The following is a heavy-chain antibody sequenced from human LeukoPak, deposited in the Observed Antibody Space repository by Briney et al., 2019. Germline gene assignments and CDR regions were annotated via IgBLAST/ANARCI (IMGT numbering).Heavy chain of an antibody. CDR1: GGSFSGYY. CDR3: ARGSYDYVWGSYRSWWFDP. Sequence: ASETLSLTCAVYGGSFSGYYWSWIRQPPGKGLEWIGEINHSGSTNYNPSLKSRVTISVDTSKNQFSLKLSSVTAADTAVYYCARGSYDYVWGSYRSWWFDPWGQGTLVTVS. V-gene: IGHV4-34*01. J-gene: IGHJ5*02. D-gene: IGHD3-16*02. CDR2: INHSGST.